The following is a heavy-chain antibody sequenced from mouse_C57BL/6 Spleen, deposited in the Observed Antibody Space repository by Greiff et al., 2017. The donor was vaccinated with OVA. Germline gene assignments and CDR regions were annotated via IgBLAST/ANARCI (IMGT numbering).Heavy chain of an antibody. CDR2: IYPSDSET. CDR1: GYTFTSYW. V-gene: IGHV1-61*01. J-gene: IGHJ2*01. CDR3: ARLGYYGSSYGGYDY. Sequence: VQLQQPGAELVRPGSSVKLSCKASGYTFTSYWMDLVKQRPGQGLEWIGNIYPSDSETHYNQKFKDKATLTVDKSSSTAYMQLSSLTSEDSAVYYCARLGYYGSSYGGYDYWGQGTTLTVSS. D-gene: IGHD1-1*01.